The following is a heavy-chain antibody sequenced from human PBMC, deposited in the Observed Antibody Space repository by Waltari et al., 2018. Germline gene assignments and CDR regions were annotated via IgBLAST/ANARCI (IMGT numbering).Heavy chain of an antibody. CDR2: IWYDGSNK. CDR3: ARDLNVVTSQDYYYGMDV. Sequence: QVQLVESGGGVVQPGRSLRLSCAASGFTFSSYGMHWVRQAPGKGLEWVAVIWYDGSNKYYADSVKGRFTISRDNSKNTLYLQMNSLRAEDTAVYYCARDLNVVTSQDYYYGMDVWGQGTTVTVSS. J-gene: IGHJ6*02. D-gene: IGHD2-21*02. V-gene: IGHV3-33*01. CDR1: GFTFSSYG.